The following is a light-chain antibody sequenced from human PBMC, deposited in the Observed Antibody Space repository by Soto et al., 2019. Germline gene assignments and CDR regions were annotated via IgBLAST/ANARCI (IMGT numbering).Light chain of an antibody. J-gene: IGLJ1*01. CDR3: NSYAGSNSFV. CDR1: SGDVGGYNY. V-gene: IGLV2-8*01. CDR2: EVN. Sequence: QSALTQPPSASGSPGQSVTISCTGTSGDVGGYNYVSWYQQHPGKAPKLVIFEVNKRPSGVPDRFSGSKSGNTASLTVSGLQTEDEPDYYCNSYAGSNSFVFGSGTKLTVL.